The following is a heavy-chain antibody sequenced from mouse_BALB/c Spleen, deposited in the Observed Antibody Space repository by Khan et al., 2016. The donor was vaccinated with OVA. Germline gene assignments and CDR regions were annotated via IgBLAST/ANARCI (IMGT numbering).Heavy chain of an antibody. CDR2: ISSGGSYT. CDR3: TRGCDEGYYYAMDY. CDR1: GFTFSSYT. V-gene: IGHV5-6-4*01. J-gene: IGHJ4*01. Sequence: EVELVESGGGLVKPGGSLKLSCAASGFTFSSYTMSWVRQTPEKRLEWVAIISSGGSYTYYLDSVKGRFTISRDNAKNTLFLQMSSLKSEDTAMYYCTRGCDEGYYYAMDYWGQGTSVTVSS.